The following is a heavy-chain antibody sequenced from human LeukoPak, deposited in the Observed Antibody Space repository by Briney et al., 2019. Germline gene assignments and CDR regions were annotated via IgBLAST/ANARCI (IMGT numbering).Heavy chain of an antibody. CDR1: GGSISSGSYY. CDR3: ARDGGAAAGLPMDV. J-gene: IGHJ6*04. Sequence: SQTLSLTCAVSGGSISSGSYYWSWIRQPAGKGLEWIGRIYTSGSTNYNPSLKSRVTISVDTSKNQFSLKLSSVTAADTAVYYCARDGGAAAGLPMDVWGKGTTVTVSS. CDR2: IYTSGST. V-gene: IGHV4-61*02. D-gene: IGHD6-13*01.